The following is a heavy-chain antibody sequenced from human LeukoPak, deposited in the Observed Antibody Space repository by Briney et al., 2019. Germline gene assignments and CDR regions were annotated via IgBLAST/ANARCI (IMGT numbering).Heavy chain of an antibody. Sequence: GASVKVSCKASGYTFTSYYMHWVRQAPGQGLEWMGIINPSGGSTSYAQKFQGRVTMTRDMSTSTVYMELSSLRSEDTAVYCCAGEGYGSGSYYPLDYWGQGTLVTVSS. V-gene: IGHV1-46*01. CDR3: AGEGYGSGSYYPLDY. J-gene: IGHJ4*02. CDR2: INPSGGST. CDR1: GYTFTSYY. D-gene: IGHD3-10*01.